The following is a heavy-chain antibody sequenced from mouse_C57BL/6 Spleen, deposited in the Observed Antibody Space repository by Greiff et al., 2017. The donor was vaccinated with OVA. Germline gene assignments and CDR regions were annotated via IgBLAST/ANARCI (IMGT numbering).Heavy chain of an antibody. D-gene: IGHD5-1*01. J-gene: IGHJ4*01. CDR2: INPNNGGT. Sequence: EVQLQQSGPELVKPGASVKISCKASGYTFTDYNMDWVKQSHGKSLEWIGDINPNNGGTIYNQKFKGKATLTVDKSSSTAYMELRSLTSEDTAVYYCARKYPYYAMDYWGQGTSVTVSS. V-gene: IGHV1-18*01. CDR3: ARKYPYYAMDY. CDR1: GYTFTDYN.